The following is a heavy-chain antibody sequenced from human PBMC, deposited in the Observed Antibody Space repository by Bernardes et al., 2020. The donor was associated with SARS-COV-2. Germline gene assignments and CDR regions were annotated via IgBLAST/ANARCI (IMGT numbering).Heavy chain of an antibody. D-gene: IGHD6-19*01. Sequence: ASVKVSCKVSGYTLPALSMHWVRQAPGQGLEWMGGFAPEDGETIYAQKFQGRVTMTEDTSTDTAYMELSSLRSEDTAVYYCATVPPFISGWYLSVHPNWFDPWGQGTLVTVSS. V-gene: IGHV1-24*01. CDR3: ATVPPFISGWYLSVHPNWFDP. J-gene: IGHJ5*02. CDR1: GYTLPALS. CDR2: FAPEDGET.